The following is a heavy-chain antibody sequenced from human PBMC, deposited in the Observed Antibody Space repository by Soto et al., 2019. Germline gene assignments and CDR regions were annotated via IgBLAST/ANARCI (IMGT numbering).Heavy chain of an antibody. Sequence: QVHLQESGPGLVKPSGTLSLTCVVSRGSISSNNWWSWVRLPPGKGLEWMGEIDHIGRTRYNPARESSGPMSVDKPKKQFSLRLPSVTAADTAVYYCARLHAYDFWIADFDSWGQGTLVTVSS. CDR1: RGSISSNNW. V-gene: IGHV4-4*02. J-gene: IGHJ4*02. CDR2: IDHIGRT. D-gene: IGHD3-3*01. CDR3: ARLHAYDFWIADFDS.